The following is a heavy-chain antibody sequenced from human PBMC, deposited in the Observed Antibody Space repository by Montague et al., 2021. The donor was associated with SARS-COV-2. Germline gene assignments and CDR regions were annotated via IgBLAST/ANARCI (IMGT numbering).Heavy chain of an antibody. CDR1: GYSISSRNW. J-gene: IGHJ4*02. CDR3: VRKTSGYHPFDD. CDR2: IYYSGST. Sequence: SETLSLTCAVSGYSISSRNWWGWIRQPPGKGLEWIGYIYYSGSTYYNPSLESRATMSMDTSKNQSSLKLTSMTAVDTAVYYCVRKTSGYHPFDDWGQGTLVTVSS. V-gene: IGHV4-28*01. D-gene: IGHD1-14*01.